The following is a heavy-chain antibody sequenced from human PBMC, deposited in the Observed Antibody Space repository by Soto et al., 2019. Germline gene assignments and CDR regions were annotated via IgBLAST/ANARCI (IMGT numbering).Heavy chain of an antibody. J-gene: IGHJ6*02. CDR3: ARLVVVPAAEDKYYYYGVDV. D-gene: IGHD2-2*01. V-gene: IGHV1-58*01. CDR1: GFTFTSSA. CDR2: IVVGSGNT. Sequence: SVKVSCKASGFTFTSSAVQWVRQARGQRLEWIGWIVVGSGNTNYAQKLQGRVTMTTDTSTSTAYMELRSLRSDDTAVYYCARLVVVPAAEDKYYYYGVDVWGQGTTVTVSS.